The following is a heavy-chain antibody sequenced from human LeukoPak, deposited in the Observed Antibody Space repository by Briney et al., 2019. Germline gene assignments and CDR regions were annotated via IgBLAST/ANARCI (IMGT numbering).Heavy chain of an antibody. Sequence: PGGSLRLSCAASGFTFSNYAMSWVRQAPGKGLGWVSAISGSGGTTYYADSVKGRFTISRDNSKNTLYLQMNSLRAEDTAVYYCAKGELSSGWSPWGQGTLVTVSS. CDR1: GFTFSNYA. CDR3: AKGELSSGWSP. V-gene: IGHV3-23*01. D-gene: IGHD6-19*01. CDR2: ISGSGGTT. J-gene: IGHJ5*02.